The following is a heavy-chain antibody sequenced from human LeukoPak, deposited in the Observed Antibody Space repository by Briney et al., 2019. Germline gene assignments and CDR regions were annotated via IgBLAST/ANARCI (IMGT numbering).Heavy chain of an antibody. J-gene: IGHJ5*02. CDR1: GYTFTSYG. CDR3: AVGPMRAPNWFDP. CDR2: ISAYNGNT. Sequence: ASVKVPCKAPGYTFTSYGISWVRQAPGQGLEWMGWISAYNGNTNYAQKFQGRVTMTTDTSTSTAYMELRSLRSDDTAVYYCAVGPMRAPNWFDPWGQGTLVTVSS. V-gene: IGHV1-18*01.